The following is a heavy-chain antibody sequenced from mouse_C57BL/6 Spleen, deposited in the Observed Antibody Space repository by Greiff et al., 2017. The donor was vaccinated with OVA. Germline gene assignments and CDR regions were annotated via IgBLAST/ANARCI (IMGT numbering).Heavy chain of an antibody. D-gene: IGHD3-2*02. CDR2: INYDGSST. CDR3: ARGLRFSYAMDY. CDR1: GFTFSDYY. V-gene: IGHV5-16*01. Sequence: EVKLMESEGGLVQPGSSMKLSCTASGFTFSDYYMAWVRQVPEKGLEWVANINYDGSSTYYLDSLKSRFIISRDNAKNILYLQMSSLKSEDTATYYCARGLRFSYAMDYWGQGTSVTVSS. J-gene: IGHJ4*01.